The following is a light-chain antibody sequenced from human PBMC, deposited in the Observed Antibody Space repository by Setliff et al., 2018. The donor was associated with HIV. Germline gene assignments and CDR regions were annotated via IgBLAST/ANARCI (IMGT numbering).Light chain of an antibody. Sequence: QSALTQPASVSGSPGQSITISCTGTSGDVGPYNLVSWYQQQPGKPPKLMIYQASKRPSGVSNRFSGSKAGKTASLTISGLQAEDEADYYCCSNTGSNTYVFGSGTKVTVL. CDR1: SGDVGPYNL. CDR2: QAS. CDR3: CSNTGSNTYV. V-gene: IGLV2-23*01. J-gene: IGLJ1*01.